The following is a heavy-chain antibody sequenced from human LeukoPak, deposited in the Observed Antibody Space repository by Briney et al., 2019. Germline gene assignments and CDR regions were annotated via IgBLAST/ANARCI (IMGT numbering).Heavy chain of an antibody. J-gene: IGHJ4*02. Sequence: GGALRLSCAASGFTVSINYMSWVRQAPGKGLEGVAKVKQDGSEKYYVDSVKGRFTISRDNAKNSLSLQMNSLRVEDTAVYFCARGDGYHRLWGQGTLVTVSS. V-gene: IGHV3-7*01. D-gene: IGHD5-24*01. CDR1: GFTVSINY. CDR3: ARGDGYHRL. CDR2: VKQDGSEK.